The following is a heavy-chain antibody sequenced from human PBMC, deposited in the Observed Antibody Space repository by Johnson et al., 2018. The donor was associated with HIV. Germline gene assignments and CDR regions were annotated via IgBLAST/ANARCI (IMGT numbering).Heavy chain of an antibody. V-gene: IGHV3-23*04. D-gene: IGHD3-16*01. CDR2: ISETGEST. CDR1: GFTFRTYA. J-gene: IGHJ3*02. CDR3: TTGPMGAFDI. Sequence: VQLVESGGDLVQPGGSLRLSCAASGFTFRTYAMTWVRQAPGKGLEWVAIISETGESTSQAESVKGRFTISRDNSKNTLYLQMNSLRAEDTAVYYCTTGPMGAFDIWGQGTMVTVSS.